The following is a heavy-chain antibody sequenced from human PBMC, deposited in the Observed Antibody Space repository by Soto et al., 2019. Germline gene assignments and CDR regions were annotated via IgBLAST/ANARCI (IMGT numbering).Heavy chain of an antibody. CDR2: IDNAGTDS. CDR1: GFTLSGRS. CDR3: ARGWFGPDV. J-gene: IGHJ6*04. V-gene: IGHV3-74*01. Sequence: EVQLVESGGGLVQPGGSLRLSCAASGFTLSGRSMHWVRQAPGKGLAWVSGIDNAGTDSTYADSVKGRFTSSRDNAKNMLYLQMNSRRVEDTAVYYCARGWFGPDVWGKGTTVTVSS. D-gene: IGHD3-10*01.